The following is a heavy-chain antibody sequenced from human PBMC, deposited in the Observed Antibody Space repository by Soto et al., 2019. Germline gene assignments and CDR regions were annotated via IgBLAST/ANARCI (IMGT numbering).Heavy chain of an antibody. CDR3: ARALRRSCSGGTCYVWFDP. V-gene: IGHV4-31*03. Sequence: QVQLQESGPGLVKPSQTLSLICSVSGGSINSGTSYWTWIRQHPGKGLEWIGYMYYSGSTYYNPSPESRVTLSVDTSKNQFSRNLNSVTAADTAVYYCARALRRSCSGGTCYVWFDPWGQGTLVTVSS. CDR2: MYYSGST. CDR1: GGSINSGTSY. D-gene: IGHD2-15*01. J-gene: IGHJ5*02.